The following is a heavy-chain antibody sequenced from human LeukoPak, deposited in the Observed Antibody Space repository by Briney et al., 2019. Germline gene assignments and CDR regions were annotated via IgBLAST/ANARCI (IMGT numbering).Heavy chain of an antibody. D-gene: IGHD3-10*01. J-gene: IGHJ5*02. Sequence: PGGSLRLSCAASGFTFSSYAMTWVRQAPVKGLEWVSAISGSGGSTYYADSVKGRFTISRDNSKNTLYLQMNSLRADDTAVYYCAKIPLWSHNWFDPWGQGTLATVSS. CDR2: ISGSGGST. CDR1: GFTFSSYA. CDR3: AKIPLWSHNWFDP. V-gene: IGHV3-23*01.